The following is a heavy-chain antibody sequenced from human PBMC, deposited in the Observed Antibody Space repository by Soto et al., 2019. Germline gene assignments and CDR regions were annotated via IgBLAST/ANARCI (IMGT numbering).Heavy chain of an antibody. V-gene: IGHV4-31*03. CDR3: ARDVVFEGQLVSRLRLSHGMDV. Sequence: TLSLTCTVSGGSISRGGYYWSWIRQHPGKGLEWIGYIYYSGSTYYNPSLKSRVTISVDTSKNQFLLKVSSVTAADTAVYYCARDVVFEGQLVSRLRLSHGMDVWGQGTTVT. D-gene: IGHD6-13*01. J-gene: IGHJ6*02. CDR2: IYYSGST. CDR1: GGSISRGGYY.